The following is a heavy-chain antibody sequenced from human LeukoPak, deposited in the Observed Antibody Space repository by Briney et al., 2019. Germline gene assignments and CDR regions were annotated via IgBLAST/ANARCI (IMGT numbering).Heavy chain of an antibody. V-gene: IGHV4-4*09. J-gene: IGHJ6*03. Sequence: SETLSLTCTGSGVSVSGHYWSWLRQPPGKGLEWLGFIYASVVTNYHPALRSRLTISVHTSNDQVSLKLTSVTAADTAVYYCARRRSYMDVWGKGTKVIVSS. CDR1: GVSVSGHY. CDR3: ARRRSYMDV. CDR2: IYASVVT.